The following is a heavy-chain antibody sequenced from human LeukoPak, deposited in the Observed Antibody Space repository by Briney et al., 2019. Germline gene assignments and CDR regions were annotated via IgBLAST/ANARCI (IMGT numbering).Heavy chain of an antibody. V-gene: IGHV3-11*04. Sequence: GGSLRLSCVVSGFSFSDSYMTWIRQTPGKGLESLAYISGSGHDIYYTDSVKGRFTISRDNAKNSLYLQMNSLRAEDTAVYYCARGRRGSFDYWGQGTLVTVSS. J-gene: IGHJ4*02. D-gene: IGHD1-26*01. CDR2: ISGSGHDI. CDR3: ARGRRGSFDY. CDR1: GFSFSDSY.